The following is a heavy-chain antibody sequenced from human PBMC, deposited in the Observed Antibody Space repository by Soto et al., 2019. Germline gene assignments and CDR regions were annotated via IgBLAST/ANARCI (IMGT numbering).Heavy chain of an antibody. J-gene: IGHJ6*02. D-gene: IGHD3-3*01. CDR3: ARSDIIGVEIAYYYGMDV. Sequence: PGESLKISCKGSGYIFTSYWISWVRQMPGKGLEWMGRIDPSDSYTNYSPSFQGHVTISADKSISTAYLQWSSLKASDTAMYYCARSDIIGVEIAYYYGMDVWGQGTTVTVSS. V-gene: IGHV5-10-1*01. CDR2: IDPSDSYT. CDR1: GYIFTSYW.